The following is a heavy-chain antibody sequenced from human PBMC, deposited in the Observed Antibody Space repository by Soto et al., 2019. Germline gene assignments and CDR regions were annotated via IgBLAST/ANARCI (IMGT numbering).Heavy chain of an antibody. CDR3: ARVKTIFGVAPPFDY. Sequence: GASVKVSCKASGYTFTSYAMHWVRQAPGQRLEWMGWINAGNGNTKYSQKFQGRVTITRDTSASTAYMELSSLRSEDTAVYYCARVKTIFGVAPPFDYWGQGTLVTVSS. V-gene: IGHV1-3*01. CDR2: INAGNGNT. J-gene: IGHJ4*02. D-gene: IGHD3-3*01. CDR1: GYTFTSYA.